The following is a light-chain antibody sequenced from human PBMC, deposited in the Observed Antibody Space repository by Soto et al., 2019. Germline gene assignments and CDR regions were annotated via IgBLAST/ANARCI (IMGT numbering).Light chain of an antibody. V-gene: IGKV3-20*01. Sequence: EIVLTQSPGTLSLSPGERATLSCRASQSVSSSYLAWYQQKPGQAPRLLIYDASISATGIPDRFSGSGSGTDFTLTISRLEPEDCAVYYCQQYGSSPRTFGQGTKVEIK. CDR3: QQYGSSPRT. CDR2: DAS. J-gene: IGKJ1*01. CDR1: QSVSSSY.